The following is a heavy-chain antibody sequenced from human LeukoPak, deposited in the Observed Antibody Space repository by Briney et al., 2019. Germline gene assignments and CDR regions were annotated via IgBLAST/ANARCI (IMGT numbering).Heavy chain of an antibody. V-gene: IGHV1-69*13. D-gene: IGHD5-24*01. CDR1: GYTFTSYD. CDR3: ARDSGDGYNYLDY. J-gene: IGHJ4*02. CDR2: IIPIFGTA. Sequence: SVKVSCKASGYTFTSYDINWVRQATGQGLEWMGGIIPIFGTANYAQKFQGRVTITADESTSTAYMELSSLRSEDTAVYYCARDSGDGYNYLDYWGQGTLVTVSS.